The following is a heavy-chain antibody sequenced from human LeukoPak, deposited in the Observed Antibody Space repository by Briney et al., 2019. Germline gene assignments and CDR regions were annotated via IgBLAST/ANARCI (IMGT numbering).Heavy chain of an antibody. Sequence: SETLSLTCAVYGGSFSGYYWSWIRQPPGKGLEWIGEINHSGSTIYNPSLKSRVTISVDTSKNQFSLKLSSVTAADTAVYYCARERSYYGSAIDYWGQGTLVTVSS. V-gene: IGHV4-34*01. CDR1: GGSFSGYY. J-gene: IGHJ4*02. CDR3: ARERSYYGSAIDY. D-gene: IGHD3-10*01. CDR2: INHSGST.